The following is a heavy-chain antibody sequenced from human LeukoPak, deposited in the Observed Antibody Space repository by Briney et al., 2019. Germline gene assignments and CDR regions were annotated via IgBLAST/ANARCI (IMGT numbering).Heavy chain of an antibody. V-gene: IGHV3-23*01. CDR1: GFTFSDYA. J-gene: IGHJ4*02. Sequence: GGSLRLSCEASGFTFSDYAMSWVRQAPGKGLEWVSAITHIGGSTYYADSVKGRFTISRDNSKNTLYLQMNSLRAEDAAVYYWAKSYCGGDCYGYFFDYWGQGTLVTVSS. CDR3: AKSYCGGDCYGYFFDY. D-gene: IGHD2-21*02. CDR2: ITHIGGST.